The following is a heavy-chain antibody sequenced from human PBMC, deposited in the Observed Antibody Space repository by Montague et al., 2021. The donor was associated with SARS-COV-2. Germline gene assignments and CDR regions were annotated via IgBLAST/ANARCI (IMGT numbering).Heavy chain of an antibody. D-gene: IGHD3-3*01. V-gene: IGHV4-61*01. CDR2: IYYSGST. CDR3: ARDPWHLTLLGVVTWYGMDV. J-gene: IGHJ6*02. Sequence: SETLSLTCTVSGGSISSGSYYWSWIRQPPGKGLEWIGYIYYSGSTKYXXXLKSRVTISVDTSKNQFSLKLSSVTAADTAVYYCARDPWHLTLLGVVTWYGMDVWGQGTTVTVSS. CDR1: GGSISSGSYY.